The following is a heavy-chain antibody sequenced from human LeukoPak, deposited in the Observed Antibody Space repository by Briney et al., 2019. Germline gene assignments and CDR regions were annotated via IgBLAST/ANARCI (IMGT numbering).Heavy chain of an antibody. D-gene: IGHD1-1*01. Sequence: SETLSLTCTVSGDSISSSSYYWGWIRQPPGKGLEWIGRIYTSGSTNYNPSLKSRVTMSVDTSKNQFSLKLSSVTAADTAVYYCARDQNDYYYYYYMDVWGKGTTVTVSS. CDR3: ARDQNDYYYYYYMDV. J-gene: IGHJ6*03. CDR1: GDSISSSSYY. CDR2: IYTSGST. V-gene: IGHV4-39*07.